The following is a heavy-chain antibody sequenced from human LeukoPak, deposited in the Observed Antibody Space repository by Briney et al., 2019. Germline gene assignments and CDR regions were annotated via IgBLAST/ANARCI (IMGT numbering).Heavy chain of an antibody. CDR2: IIPILGTA. CDR3: ARDPGYSYGYYYYYMDV. D-gene: IGHD5-18*01. V-gene: IGHV1-69*13. J-gene: IGHJ6*03. Sequence: GASVKVSCKASGGTFSSYAISWVRQAPGQGLEWMGGIIPILGTANYAQKFQGRVTITADESTSTAYMELSSLRSEDTAVYYCARDPGYSYGYYYYYMDVWGKGTTVTVSS. CDR1: GGTFSSYA.